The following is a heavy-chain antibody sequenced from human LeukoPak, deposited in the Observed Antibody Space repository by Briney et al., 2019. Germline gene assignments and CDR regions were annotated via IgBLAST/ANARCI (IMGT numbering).Heavy chain of an antibody. V-gene: IGHV3-49*04. CDR1: GFNFRDYA. CDR2: IRSKADSGTT. Sequence: PGRSLRLSCTGSGFNFRDYAMTWVRQAPGKGLEWVGFIRSKADSGTTEYDASVKGRFTISRDDSKTVAYLQMNSLKTDDTAIYYCTRGQKDFDCWGQGTLVTVSS. CDR3: TRGQKDFDC. J-gene: IGHJ4*02.